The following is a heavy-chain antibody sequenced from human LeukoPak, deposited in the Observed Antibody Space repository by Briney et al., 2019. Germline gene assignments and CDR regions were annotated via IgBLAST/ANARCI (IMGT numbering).Heavy chain of an antibody. V-gene: IGHV3-23*01. J-gene: IGHJ3*02. CDR1: GFTFSSYA. CDR2: ISGSGGST. Sequence: PGGSLRLSRAASGFTFSSYAMSWVRQAPGKGLEWVSAISGSGGSTYYADSVKGRFTISRDNSKNTLYLQMNSLRAEDTAVYYCAKGPSIVVVPAAIRGDAFDIWGQGTMVTVSS. D-gene: IGHD2-2*02. CDR3: AKGPSIVVVPAAIRGDAFDI.